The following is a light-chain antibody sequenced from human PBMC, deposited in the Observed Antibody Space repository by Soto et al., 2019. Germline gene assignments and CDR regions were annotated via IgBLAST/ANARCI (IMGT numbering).Light chain of an antibody. CDR1: SRDVGGYNY. CDR2: DVS. V-gene: IGLV2-14*01. J-gene: IGLJ1*01. CDR3: ISYTGSSLYV. Sequence: QSVLTQPASVSGSPGQSITISCTGTSRDVGGYNYVSWYQQHPGKAPELMIHDVSNRPSGVSNRFSGSKSGNTASLTISGLQAEDEAEYYCISYTGSSLYVFGTGTKLTVL.